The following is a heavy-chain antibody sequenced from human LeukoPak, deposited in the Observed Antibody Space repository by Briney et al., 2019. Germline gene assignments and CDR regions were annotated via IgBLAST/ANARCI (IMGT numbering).Heavy chain of an antibody. V-gene: IGHV4-59*08. CDR3: ARHRDYYDS. CDR2: IYSSGSA. CDR1: GASINNNF. Sequence: ASETLSLTCTVSGASINNNFLTWIRLPPGKGLEWIGYIYSSGSANYNPSLKSRVIISGDTSKNQISLNLTSVTAADTALYFCARHRDYYDSWGHGTLVTVSS. D-gene: IGHD3-22*01. J-gene: IGHJ4*01.